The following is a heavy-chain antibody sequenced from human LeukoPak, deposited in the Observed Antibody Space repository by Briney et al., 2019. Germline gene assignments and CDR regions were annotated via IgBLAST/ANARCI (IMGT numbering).Heavy chain of an antibody. V-gene: IGHV3-21*01. CDR1: GFTFSSYS. J-gene: IGHJ5*02. CDR3: ARARSGSYNWLDP. CDR2: ISSSSSYI. Sequence: GGSLRLSCAASGFTFSSYSMNWVRQAPGKGLEWVSSISSSSSYIYYADSVKGRFTISRDNAKNSLYLQMNSLRAEDTAVYYCARARSGSYNWLDPWGQGTLVTVSS. D-gene: IGHD1-26*01.